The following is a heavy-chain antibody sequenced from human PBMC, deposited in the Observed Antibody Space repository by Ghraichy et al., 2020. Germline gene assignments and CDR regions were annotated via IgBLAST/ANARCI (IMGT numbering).Heavy chain of an antibody. CDR3: ANGRGWYQDS. CDR2: LKQDDGDS. D-gene: IGHD6-19*01. V-gene: IGHV3-7*01. CDR1: GITFNVFW. J-gene: IGHJ5*01. Sequence: GGSLRLSCATSGITFNVFWMSWVRQAPGKGLEWVANLKQDDGDSNYVDSVKGRFTISWDNAENSVSLQMNSLRAEDTGVYYCANGRGWYQDSWGQGTLVTVSA.